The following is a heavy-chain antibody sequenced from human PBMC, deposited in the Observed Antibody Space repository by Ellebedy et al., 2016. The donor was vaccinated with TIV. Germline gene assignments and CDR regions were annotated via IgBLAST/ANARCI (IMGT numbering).Heavy chain of an antibody. Sequence: ASVKVSCXASGYTFTGYYMHWVRQAPGQGLEWMGWINPNSGGTNYAQKFQGRVTMTRDTSISTAYMELSRLRSDETAVYYCARGRRQLVYYYYMDVWGKGTTVTVSS. CDR2: INPNSGGT. CDR3: ARGRRQLVYYYYMDV. CDR1: GYTFTGYY. V-gene: IGHV1-2*02. D-gene: IGHD6-6*01. J-gene: IGHJ6*03.